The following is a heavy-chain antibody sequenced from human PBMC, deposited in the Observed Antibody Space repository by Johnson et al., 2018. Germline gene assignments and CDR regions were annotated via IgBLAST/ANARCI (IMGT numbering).Heavy chain of an antibody. V-gene: IGHV3-30*18. CDR2: ISYDGNNI. J-gene: IGHJ4*02. CDR1: GFTFSRFG. D-gene: IGHD6-19*01. CDR3: VKDGIVEGWYIEFDS. Sequence: QVQLVQSGGRVVQPGRSLRLSCAAAGFTFSRFGMHWVRQTPGKGLEWVALISYDGNNIKYADPVKGRFTISRDNSENTLYLQMNSRRAEDTAVYYCVKDGIVEGWYIEFDSWGQGTLVTVSS.